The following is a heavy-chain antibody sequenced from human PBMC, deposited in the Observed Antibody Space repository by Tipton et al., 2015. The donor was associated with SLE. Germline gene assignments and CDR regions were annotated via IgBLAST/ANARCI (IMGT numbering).Heavy chain of an antibody. Sequence: TLSLTCTVSGGSISSYYWSWIRQHPGKGLEWIGYIYYSGSTHYNPSLKSRVTISVDTSKNQFSLKLSSVTAADTAVYYCARDRGSGIAVAGTSLDAFDIWGQRTIVAVSS. CDR3: ARDRGSGIAVAGTSLDAFDI. V-gene: IGHV4-59*06. J-gene: IGHJ3*02. CDR2: IYYSGST. CDR1: GGSISSYY. D-gene: IGHD6-19*01.